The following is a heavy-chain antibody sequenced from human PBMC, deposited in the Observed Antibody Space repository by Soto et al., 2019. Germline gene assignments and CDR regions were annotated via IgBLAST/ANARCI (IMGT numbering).Heavy chain of an antibody. Sequence: EVQLVESGGGLIQPGGSLRLSCAASGFAVSSKYMTWVRQAPGKGLEWVSVIYGGGTTYYADSVKGRFTISRDTSKNTLYLQMTSLRAADKAVYYCVQTTGWPGFDFWGQGTLVTVSS. J-gene: IGHJ4*02. CDR1: GFAVSSKY. V-gene: IGHV3-53*01. D-gene: IGHD6-19*01. CDR2: IYGGGTT. CDR3: VQTTGWPGFDF.